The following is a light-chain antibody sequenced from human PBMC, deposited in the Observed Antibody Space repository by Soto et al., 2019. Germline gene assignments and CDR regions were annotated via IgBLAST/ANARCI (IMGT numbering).Light chain of an antibody. Sequence: QSALTQPRSVSGSPGQSVTMSCTGTSSDVGGYNFVSWYQHHPGKAPKVMIYDVSQRPSGVPDRFSGSKSGNTASLTISGLQTEDEANYYCCSYAGSYTYWVFGRGTQLTVL. CDR3: CSYAGSYTYWV. CDR2: DVS. V-gene: IGLV2-11*01. J-gene: IGLJ3*02. CDR1: SSDVGGYNF.